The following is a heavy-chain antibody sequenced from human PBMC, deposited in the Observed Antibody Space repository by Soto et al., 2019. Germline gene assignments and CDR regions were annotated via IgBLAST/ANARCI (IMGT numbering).Heavy chain of an antibody. CDR1: GFTFSTFD. V-gene: IGHV3-23*01. J-gene: IGHJ4*02. D-gene: IGHD6-13*01. Sequence: GGSLRLSCAASGFTFSTFDMSWVRQPPGKGPEWVSVISGRDDSANYADSVKGRFTISKDKSSNTLYLQMNNLRAEDTAVYYCAKASSLSTSWPLDSWGQGTLVTVSS. CDR3: AKASSLSTSWPLDS. CDR2: ISGRDDSA.